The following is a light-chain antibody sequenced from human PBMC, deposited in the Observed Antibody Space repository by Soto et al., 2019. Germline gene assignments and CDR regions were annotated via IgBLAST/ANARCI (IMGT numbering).Light chain of an antibody. CDR1: SDYNDYR. J-gene: IGLJ1*01. CDR3: GADHNIGTNFVYV. CDR2: VGTGGIVG. V-gene: IGLV9-49*01. Sequence: QLVLTQPPSASASLGASVTLTCTLSSDYNDYRVDWYQQRPGKGPRFVMRVGTGGIVGSKGDGIPDRFSVLGSGLNRYLTINNIQEEDESDYFCGADHNIGTNFVYVFGTGTKLTVL.